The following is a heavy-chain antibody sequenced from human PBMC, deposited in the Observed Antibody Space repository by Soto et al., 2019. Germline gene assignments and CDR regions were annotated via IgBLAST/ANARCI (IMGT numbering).Heavy chain of an antibody. V-gene: IGHV4-39*01. CDR3: ARQWLGFDY. J-gene: IGHJ4*02. Sequence: SETLSLTCTVSGGSISSSSYYWGWIRQPPGKGLEWIGSIYYSGSTYYNPSLKSRVTISVDTSKNQFSLKLSSVTAADTAVYYCARQWLGFDYWGQGTLVTVSS. CDR2: IYYSGST. D-gene: IGHD6-19*01. CDR1: GGSISSSSYY.